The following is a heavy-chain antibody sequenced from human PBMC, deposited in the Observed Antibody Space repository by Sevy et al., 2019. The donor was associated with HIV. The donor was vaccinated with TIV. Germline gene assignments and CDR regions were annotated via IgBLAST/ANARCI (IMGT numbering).Heavy chain of an antibody. CDR3: ARDRRVTKGYCSGGSCCRDCAFDI. CDR2: ISSSSSYI. CDR1: GFTFSSYS. J-gene: IGHJ3*02. V-gene: IGHV3-21*01. D-gene: IGHD2-15*01. Sequence: GGSLRFSCAASGFTFSSYSMNWVRQAPGKGLEWVSSISSSSSYIYYADSVKGRFTISRDNAKNSLYLQMNSLRAEDTAVYYCARDRRVTKGYCSGGSCCRDCAFDIWGQGTMVTVSS.